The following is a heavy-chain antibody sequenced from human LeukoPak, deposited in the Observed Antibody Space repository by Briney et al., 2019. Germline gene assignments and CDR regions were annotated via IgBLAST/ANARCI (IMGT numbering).Heavy chain of an antibody. Sequence: SETLSLTCTVSGGAISSGGYYWSWIRQHPGKGLEWIGYIYYSGSTYYNPSLKSRVTISVDTSKNQFSLKLSSVTAADTAVYYCAGHHPRNTVDFWGQGTLVTVSS. D-gene: IGHD2/OR15-2a*01. V-gene: IGHV4-31*03. J-gene: IGHJ4*02. CDR2: IYYSGST. CDR1: GGAISSGGYY. CDR3: AGHHPRNTVDF.